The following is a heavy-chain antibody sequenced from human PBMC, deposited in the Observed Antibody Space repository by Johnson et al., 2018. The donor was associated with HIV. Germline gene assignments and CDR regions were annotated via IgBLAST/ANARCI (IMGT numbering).Heavy chain of an antibody. CDR1: GFTFSSYA. CDR3: ATALGYDAFDI. V-gene: IGHV3-30*04. Sequence: QVQLVESGGGVVQPGKSLRLSCAASGFTFSSYAIHWVRQAPDKGLEWVAIMSYDGSNKYYADSVKGRFTISRDNSKNTLYLQMNSLRAEDTAVYYCATALGYDAFDIWGQGTMVTVSS. J-gene: IGHJ3*02. CDR2: MSYDGSNK. D-gene: IGHD6-13*01.